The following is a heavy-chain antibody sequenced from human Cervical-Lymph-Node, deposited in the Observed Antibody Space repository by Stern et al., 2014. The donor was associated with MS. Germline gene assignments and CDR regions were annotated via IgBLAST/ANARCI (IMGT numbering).Heavy chain of an antibody. J-gene: IGHJ5*02. CDR2: INPGYSDT. V-gene: IGHV5-51*01. Sequence: EMQLVESGAEVKKPGESLKISCKGSGYSFTSYWIGWVSQMPGKGLAWMGIINPGYSDTRYSPSFQGQVTISADKSISTAYLQWSSLKASDTAMYYCARRHCSSRRCGWFDPWGQGTLVTVSS. D-gene: IGHD2-2*01. CDR1: GYSFTSYW. CDR3: ARRHCSSRRCGWFDP.